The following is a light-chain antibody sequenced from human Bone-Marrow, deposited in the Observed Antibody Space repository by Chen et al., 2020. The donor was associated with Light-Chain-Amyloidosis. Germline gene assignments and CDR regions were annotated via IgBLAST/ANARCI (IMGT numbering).Light chain of an antibody. CDR2: NNN. CDR3: AAWDDSLNGVV. J-gene: IGLJ2*01. CDR1: SSNIGNNY. Sequence: QSVLTQPPSASGTPGQGVTISCSGSSSNIGNNYVYWYQQVPRTAPKLLIYNNNQRPSGVPDRFSGSRSGTSASLAISGLRSEDDADYYCAAWDDSLNGVVFGGGTKLTVL. V-gene: IGLV1-47*02.